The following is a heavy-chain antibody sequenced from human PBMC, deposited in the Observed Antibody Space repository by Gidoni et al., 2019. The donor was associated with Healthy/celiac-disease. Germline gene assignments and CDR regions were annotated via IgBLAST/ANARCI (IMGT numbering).Heavy chain of an antibody. CDR3: ASLNRSGSGSYPFDP. D-gene: IGHD3-10*01. Sequence: QVQLQESGPGLVKPSETLSLTCTVAGGSISSYYWSWIRQPPGKGLEWIGYIYYSGSTNYNPSLKSRVTISVDTSKNQFSLKLSSVTAAATAVYYCASLNRSGSGSYPFDPWGQGTLVTVSS. V-gene: IGHV4-59*01. CDR2: IYYSGST. CDR1: GGSISSYY. J-gene: IGHJ5*02.